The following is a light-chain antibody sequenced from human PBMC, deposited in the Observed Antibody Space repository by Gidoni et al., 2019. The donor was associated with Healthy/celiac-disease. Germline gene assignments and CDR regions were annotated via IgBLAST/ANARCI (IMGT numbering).Light chain of an antibody. CDR3: QQLSNWPPLFT. Sequence: EIVLTQSPATLSLSPGESATLSCSASQSVSSYYAWYQHKPGQAPRLLIDDASNRATGIPARFSGSVSGTDVTLTISSLEPEDFAVYYCQQLSNWPPLFTFGPWTKVEIK. J-gene: IGKJ3*01. CDR2: DAS. CDR1: QSVSSY. V-gene: IGKV3-11*01.